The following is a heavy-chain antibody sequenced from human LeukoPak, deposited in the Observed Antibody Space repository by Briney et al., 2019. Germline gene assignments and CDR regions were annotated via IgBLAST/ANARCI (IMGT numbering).Heavy chain of an antibody. CDR1: GFTFSSYS. Sequence: GGSLRLSCAASGFTFSSYSMNWVRQAPGKGLEWVSYISSSSSTIYYADSVKGRFTISRDNAKNSLYLQMNSLRADDTAMYYCAREYYFSHIDGWGKGTTVTVSS. J-gene: IGHJ6*03. CDR3: AREYYFSHIDG. CDR2: ISSSSSTI. V-gene: IGHV3-48*01. D-gene: IGHD3-10*01.